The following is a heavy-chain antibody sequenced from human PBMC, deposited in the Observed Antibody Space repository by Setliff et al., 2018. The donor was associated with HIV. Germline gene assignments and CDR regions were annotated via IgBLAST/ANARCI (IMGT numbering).Heavy chain of an antibody. CDR3: RWGPAAIWDAFDI. J-gene: IGHJ3*02. V-gene: IGHV1-18*01. CDR1: GYTFTSYG. D-gene: IGHD2-2*01. CDR2: ITPFNGNT. Sequence: GASVKVSCKASGYTFTSYGISWVRQAPGQGLEWMGWITPFNGNTNYAQKLQGRVTMTTDTSTSTAYMELSSLRSEDTAVYYCRWGPAAIWDAFDIWGQGTMVTVSS.